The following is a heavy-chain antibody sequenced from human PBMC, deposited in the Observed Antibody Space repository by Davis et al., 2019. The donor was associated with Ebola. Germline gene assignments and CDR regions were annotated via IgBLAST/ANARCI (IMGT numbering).Heavy chain of an antibody. CDR1: GFTFSGSA. Sequence: GGSLRLSCAASGFTFSGSAMHWVRQASGKGLEWVGRIRSKANSYATAYAASVKGRFIISRDDSKNTAYLQMNSLKTEDTAVYYCTGSSSGVDYWGQGTLVTVSS. CDR2: IRSKANSYAT. J-gene: IGHJ4*02. D-gene: IGHD6-6*01. V-gene: IGHV3-73*01. CDR3: TGSSSGVDY.